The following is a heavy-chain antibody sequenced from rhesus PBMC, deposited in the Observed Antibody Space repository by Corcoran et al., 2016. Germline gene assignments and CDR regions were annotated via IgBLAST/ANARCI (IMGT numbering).Heavy chain of an antibody. CDR2: INSGGGST. CDR1: GFTFSSYE. CDR3: AKLNYDSGYDFDY. J-gene: IGHJ4*01. V-gene: IGHV3S25*01. D-gene: IGHD3-28*01. Sequence: DVQLVESGGGLVKPGGSLRLSCVASGFTFSSYEMQWVRRAPGKGLEWVSAINSGGGSTYYADSVKGRFTISRDNSKNTLSLQMNSLRAEDTAVYYCAKLNYDSGYDFDYWGQGVLVTVSS.